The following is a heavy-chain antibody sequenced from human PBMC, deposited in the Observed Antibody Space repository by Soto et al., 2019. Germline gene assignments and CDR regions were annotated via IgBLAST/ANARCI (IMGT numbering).Heavy chain of an antibody. Sequence: PGGSLRLSCAASGFTLSSYGMHWVRQAPFKGLEWVAVISYDGSNKYYADSVKGRFTISRDNSKNTLYLQMNSLRAEDTAVYYCAKDRVPAAITGWFDPWGQGTLVTVSS. J-gene: IGHJ5*02. CDR3: AKDRVPAAITGWFDP. CDR2: ISYDGSNK. CDR1: GFTLSSYG. V-gene: IGHV3-30*18. D-gene: IGHD2-2*02.